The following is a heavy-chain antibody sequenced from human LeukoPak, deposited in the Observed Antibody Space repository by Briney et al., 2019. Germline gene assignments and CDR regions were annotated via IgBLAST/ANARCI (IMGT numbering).Heavy chain of an antibody. V-gene: IGHV3-21*01. J-gene: IGHJ6*03. CDR1: GFTFSSYS. D-gene: IGHD6-13*01. CDR2: ISSSSSYI. CDR3: AREPHSSSPDYMDV. Sequence: GGSLRLSCAASGFTFSSYSMNWVRQAPGKGLEWVSSISSSSSYIYYADSVKGRFTISRDSAKNSLYLQMNSLRAEDTAVYYCAREPHSSSPDYMDVWGKGTTVTVSS.